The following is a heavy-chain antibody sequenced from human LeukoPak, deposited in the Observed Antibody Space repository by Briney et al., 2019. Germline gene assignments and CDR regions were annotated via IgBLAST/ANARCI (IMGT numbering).Heavy chain of an antibody. CDR1: GGSISSSSYY. D-gene: IGHD3-10*01. V-gene: IGHV4-39*07. J-gene: IGHJ6*03. CDR2: INHSGST. CDR3: ARGNYGSGSYYYYYYMDV. Sequence: SETLSLTCTVSGGSISSSSYYWGWIRQPPGKGLEWIGEINHSGSTNYNPSLKSRVTISVDTSKNQFSLKLSSVTAADTAVYYCARGNYGSGSYYYYYYMDVWGKGTTVTISS.